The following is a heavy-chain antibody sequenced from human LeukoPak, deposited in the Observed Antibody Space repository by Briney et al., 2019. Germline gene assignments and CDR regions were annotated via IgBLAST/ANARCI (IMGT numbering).Heavy chain of an antibody. D-gene: IGHD2-8*01. CDR2: ISSSGSTI. Sequence: PGGSLRLSCAASGFTFSSYEMNWVRQAPGKGLEWVSYISSSGSTIYYADSVKGRFTISRDNAKNSLYLQMNSLRAEDAAVYYCARDGYCTNGVCYGWFDPWGQGTLVTVSS. CDR3: ARDGYCTNGVCYGWFDP. V-gene: IGHV3-48*03. CDR1: GFTFSSYE. J-gene: IGHJ5*02.